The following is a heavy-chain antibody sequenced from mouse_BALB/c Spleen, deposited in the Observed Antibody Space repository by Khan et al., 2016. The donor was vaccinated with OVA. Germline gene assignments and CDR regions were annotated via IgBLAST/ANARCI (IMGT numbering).Heavy chain of an antibody. J-gene: IGHJ3*01. V-gene: IGHV2-9*02. CDR1: GFSLTSYG. CDR2: KWAGGST. D-gene: IGHD1-1*01. Sequence: VQLVESGPGLVAPSQTLSITCTVSGFSLTSYGVHWVRQPPGKGLEGLGVKWAGGSTNHNSALMSRRSISKDNSKSQVFIKMNSLQTDDTAMYSCARAFYYGAWFSYCGPGSLVTVSA. CDR3: ARAFYYGAWFSY.